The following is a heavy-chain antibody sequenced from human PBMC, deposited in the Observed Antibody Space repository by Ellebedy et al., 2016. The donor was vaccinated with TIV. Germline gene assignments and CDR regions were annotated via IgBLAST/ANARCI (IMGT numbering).Heavy chain of an antibody. Sequence: PGGSLRLSCAASGFTFSSYGMHWVRQAPGKGLEWVAVVSYVGNNKYYADSVKGRFTISRDNSENTVYLHMNSLRTEDTAVYYCARGYCSGGTCDSFDYWGQGTLVTVSS. D-gene: IGHD2-15*01. J-gene: IGHJ4*02. V-gene: IGHV3-30*03. CDR2: VSYVGNNK. CDR3: ARGYCSGGTCDSFDY. CDR1: GFTFSSYG.